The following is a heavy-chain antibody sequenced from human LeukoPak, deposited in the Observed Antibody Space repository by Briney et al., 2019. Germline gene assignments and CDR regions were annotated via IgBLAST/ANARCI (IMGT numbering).Heavy chain of an antibody. CDR1: GFPFSDYE. CDR2: ITHTGKSI. Sequence: GGSLRLSCAASGFPFSDYELNWVRQAPGMGLEWISYITHTGKSIYYADSVKGRFTISRDNAKNSLYLQMNSLRAEDTAVYYCGRIARHLAAANDYWGQGTLVTVSS. CDR3: GRIARHLAAANDY. D-gene: IGHD6-13*01. J-gene: IGHJ4*02. V-gene: IGHV3-48*03.